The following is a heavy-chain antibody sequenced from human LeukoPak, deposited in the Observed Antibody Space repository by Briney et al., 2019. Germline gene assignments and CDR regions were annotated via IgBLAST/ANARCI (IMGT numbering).Heavy chain of an antibody. J-gene: IGHJ4*02. CDR3: ARGSYTGFDLYFDY. CDR1: GFSFSTQE. D-gene: IGHD5-12*01. Sequence: PGGSLRLSCATSGFSFSTQEMTWVRKAPGKGLEWVSYISSNSRTIYYADSVKGRFTISRDNTRNSVFLQLNSLRVEDTGFYYCARGSYTGFDLYFDYWGQGTLVTVSS. V-gene: IGHV3-48*03. CDR2: ISSNSRTI.